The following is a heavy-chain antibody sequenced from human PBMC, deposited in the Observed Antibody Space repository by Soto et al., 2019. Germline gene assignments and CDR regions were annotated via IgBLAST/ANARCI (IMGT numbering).Heavy chain of an antibody. CDR3: ARDKGSGSSSWYYY. V-gene: IGHV1-69*12. CDR1: EGTFSSYA. Sequence: QVQLVQSGAEVKKPGSSVKVSCKASEGTFSSYAISWVRQAPGQGLEWMGGIIPIFGTANYAQKFQGRVTITADESTSTAYMELSSLRSEDTAVYYCARDKGSGSSSWYYYWGQGTLVTVSS. J-gene: IGHJ4*02. D-gene: IGHD6-13*01. CDR2: IIPIFGTA.